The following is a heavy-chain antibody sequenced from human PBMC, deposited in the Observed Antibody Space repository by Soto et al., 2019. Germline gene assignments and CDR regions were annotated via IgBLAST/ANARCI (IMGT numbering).Heavy chain of an antibody. Sequence: NPSETLSLTCAVSGGSISSGDYSWNWIRQPPGKGLEWIGYIYYGGSTYYNPSLQSRVTMSVDRSRNQFSLKLNSVTAADTAVYYCARVRCEFDNGGPVXYWGQGTLVTVSS. V-gene: IGHV4-30-2*01. J-gene: IGHJ4*02. CDR1: GGSISSGDYS. CDR3: ARVRCEFDNGGPVXY. CDR2: IYYGGST. D-gene: IGHD2-8*01.